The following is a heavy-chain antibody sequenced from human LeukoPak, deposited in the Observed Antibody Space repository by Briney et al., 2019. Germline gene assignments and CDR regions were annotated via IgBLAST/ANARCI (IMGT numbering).Heavy chain of an antibody. CDR2: FNPSDGRA. V-gene: IGHV1-46*01. CDR1: GYTFTSYY. Sequence: ASVKVSCKASGYTFTSYYLHWVRQAPGQGLEWMGIFNPSDGRATYTQKFQGRVTMTRDTSTSTVYMGLSSLRSGDTALYYCARQAVTTGWYFDYWGQGTLVAVSS. CDR3: ARQAVTTGWYFDY. J-gene: IGHJ4*02. D-gene: IGHD4-17*01.